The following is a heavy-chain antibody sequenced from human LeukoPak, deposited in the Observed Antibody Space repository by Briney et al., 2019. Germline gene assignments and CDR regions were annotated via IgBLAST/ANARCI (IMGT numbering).Heavy chain of an antibody. CDR1: GCSPTSYN. Sequence: GGSLRLSCPGPGCSPTSYNMYWARQVPRQGLEWVSYIGSAGSTKFYADSVKGRFTASKDNAKNSLFLQMNSLRAEDTAVYYCARDRYSINLYMTCDYWGQGTLVTVSS. CDR2: IGSAGSTK. D-gene: IGHD6-13*01. V-gene: IGHV3-48*01. J-gene: IGHJ4*02. CDR3: ARDRYSINLYMTCDY.